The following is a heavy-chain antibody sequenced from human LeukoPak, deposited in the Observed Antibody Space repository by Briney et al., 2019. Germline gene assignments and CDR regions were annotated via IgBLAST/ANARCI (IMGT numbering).Heavy chain of an antibody. CDR2: INQDGSEK. CDR3: ARDGGSSWYNDY. V-gene: IGHV3-7*01. D-gene: IGHD6-13*01. Sequence: GGSLRLSCAGSGFTFSGYWMTWVRQAPGKGLEWVANINQDGSEKYYVDSLKGRFTISRDNAKNSLYLQMNSLRAEDTAVYYCARDGGSSWYNDYWGQGTLVTVSS. CDR1: GFTFSGYW. J-gene: IGHJ4*02.